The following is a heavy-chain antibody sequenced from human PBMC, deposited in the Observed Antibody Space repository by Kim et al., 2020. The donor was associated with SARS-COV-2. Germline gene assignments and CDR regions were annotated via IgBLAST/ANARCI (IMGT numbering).Heavy chain of an antibody. CDR2: ISGSGGST. D-gene: IGHD3-10*01. J-gene: IGHJ4*02. CDR3: ATSRPLVTGSGSAHFDY. Sequence: GGSLRLSCAASGFTFSSYAMSWVRQAPGKGLEWVSAISGSGGSTYYADSVKGRFTISRDNSKNTLYLQMNSLRAEDTAVYYCATSRPLVTGSGSAHFDYWGQGTLVTVSS. V-gene: IGHV3-23*01. CDR1: GFTFSSYA.